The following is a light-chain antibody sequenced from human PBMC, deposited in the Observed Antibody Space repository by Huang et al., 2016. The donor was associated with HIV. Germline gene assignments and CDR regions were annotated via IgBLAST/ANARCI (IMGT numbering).Light chain of an antibody. CDR1: QGVRTN. Sequence: EIVMTQSPASMSASLGERATLSCMASQGVRTNSAGYQQHPGQAPTLLIFGAATRATGTPPRFSGSGSGTEYTLTITSRRSADSAVYYCQQYNDWPPLTFGGGTKVEI. CDR3: QQYNDWPPLT. J-gene: IGKJ4*01. V-gene: IGKV3D-15*01. CDR2: GAA.